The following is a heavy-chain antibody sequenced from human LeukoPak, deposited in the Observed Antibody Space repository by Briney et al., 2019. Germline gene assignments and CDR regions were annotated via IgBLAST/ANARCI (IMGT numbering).Heavy chain of an antibody. Sequence: KPGGSLRLSCAASGFTFSSYSMNWVRQAPGKGLEWVSSISSSSSYIYYADSVKGRFTISRDNAKNSLYLQMNSLRAEDTAVYYCARTWGGGKYDAFDIWGQGTMVTVSS. D-gene: IGHD2-15*01. V-gene: IGHV3-21*01. CDR3: ARTWGGGKYDAFDI. J-gene: IGHJ3*02. CDR1: GFTFSSYS. CDR2: ISSSSSYI.